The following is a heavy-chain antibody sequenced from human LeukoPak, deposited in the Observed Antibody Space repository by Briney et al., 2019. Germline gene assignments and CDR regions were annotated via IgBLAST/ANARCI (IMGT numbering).Heavy chain of an antibody. D-gene: IGHD3-3*01. Sequence: SGTLSLTCAVSGGPISSSNWWSWVRQPPGKGLEWIGEIYHSGSTNYNPSLKGRVTISVDKSKNQFSLKLSSVTAADTAVYYCARVPAEEDYDFWSGYYTGRLSYFDYWGQGTLVTVSS. CDR2: IYHSGST. CDR1: GGPISSSNW. V-gene: IGHV4-4*02. J-gene: IGHJ4*02. CDR3: ARVPAEEDYDFWSGYYTGRLSYFDY.